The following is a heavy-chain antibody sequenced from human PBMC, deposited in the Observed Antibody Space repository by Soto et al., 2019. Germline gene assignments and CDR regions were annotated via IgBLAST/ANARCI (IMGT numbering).Heavy chain of an antibody. Sequence: SVKVCCKASGGTFSSYAISWVRQAPGQGLEWMGGIIPIFGTANYAQKFQGRVTITADESTSTAYMELSSLRSEDTAVYYCARGRDTAMVYYYYYGMDVWGQVTTVPVSS. CDR3: ARGRDTAMVYYYYYGMDV. V-gene: IGHV1-69*13. D-gene: IGHD5-18*01. CDR1: GGTFSSYA. CDR2: IIPIFGTA. J-gene: IGHJ6*02.